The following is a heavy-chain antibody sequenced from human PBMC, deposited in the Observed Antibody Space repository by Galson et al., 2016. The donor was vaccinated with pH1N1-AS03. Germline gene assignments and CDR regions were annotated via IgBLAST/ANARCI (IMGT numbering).Heavy chain of an antibody. V-gene: IGHV3-23*01. CDR2: IIGAGGVP. CDR3: AKDKEAVADRQGYFFDG. J-gene: IGHJ4*02. D-gene: IGHD6-19*01. Sequence: SLRLSCAASGFTFSSYAMSWVRQAPGKGLEWVAPIIGAGGVPYYAGSVKGRFAVSRDTSENTLYLQLDRLRAEDTAVYYCAKDKEAVADRQGYFFDGWGQGTLVTVSS. CDR1: GFTFSSYA.